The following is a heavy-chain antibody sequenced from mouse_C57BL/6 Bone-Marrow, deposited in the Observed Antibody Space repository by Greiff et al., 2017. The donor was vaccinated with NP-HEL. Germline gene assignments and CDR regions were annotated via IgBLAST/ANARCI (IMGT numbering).Heavy chain of an antibody. CDR1: GFSLTSYG. J-gene: IGHJ4*01. CDR2: IWSGGST. CDR3: ARNPYYYGSSYAYYYAMDY. Sequence: VKLQESGPGLVQPSQSLSITCTVSGFSLTSYGVHWVRQSPGKGLEWLGVIWSGGSTDYNAAFISRLSISKDNSKSQVFFKMNSLQADDTDIYYGARNPYYYGSSYAYYYAMDYWGQGTSVTVSS. V-gene: IGHV2-2*01. D-gene: IGHD1-1*01.